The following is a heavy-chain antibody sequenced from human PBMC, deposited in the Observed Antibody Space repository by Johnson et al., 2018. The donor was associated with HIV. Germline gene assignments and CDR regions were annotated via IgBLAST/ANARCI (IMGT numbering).Heavy chain of an antibody. CDR1: GFTFSSYG. J-gene: IGHJ3*02. CDR3: ARGYYDSRGSDAFDI. D-gene: IGHD3-22*01. Sequence: QVQLVESGGGLVKPGGSLRLSCAASGFTFSSYGMHWVRQAPGKGLEWVAFIRYDGSNKYYADSVKGRFTISRDNSKNTLYLQMNSLRAEDTAVYFCARGYYDSRGSDAFDIWGLGTMVTVSS. V-gene: IGHV3-30*02. CDR2: IRYDGSNK.